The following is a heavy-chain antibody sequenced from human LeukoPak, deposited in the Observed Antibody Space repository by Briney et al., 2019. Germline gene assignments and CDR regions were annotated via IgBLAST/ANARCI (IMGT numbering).Heavy chain of an antibody. Sequence: GGSLRLSCAASGFTFSTYAMSWVRQAPGKGLEWVSGISGSGGSTYYADSVKARFTISRDNSKNTLYLQMNSLRAEDTAVYYCAKGKLDPFDYWGQGTLVTVSS. CDR1: GFTFSTYA. D-gene: IGHD1-1*01. CDR3: AKGKLDPFDY. J-gene: IGHJ4*02. CDR2: ISGSGGST. V-gene: IGHV3-23*01.